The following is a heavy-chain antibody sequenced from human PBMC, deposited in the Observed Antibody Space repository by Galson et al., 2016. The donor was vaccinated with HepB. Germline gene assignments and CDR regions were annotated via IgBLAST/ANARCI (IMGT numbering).Heavy chain of an antibody. CDR3: AREAPIAAPGANDC. CDR1: GFTFTRYN. V-gene: IGHV3-21*01. D-gene: IGHD6-13*01. Sequence: SLRLSCATSGFTFTRYNMNWVRQAPGKGLEWVSSISSGSSYIYYADSVKGRFTISRDNSKNTLYLQMNSLRAEDTAICYCAREAPIAAPGANDCWGQGTQVTVSS. J-gene: IGHJ4*02. CDR2: ISSGSSYI.